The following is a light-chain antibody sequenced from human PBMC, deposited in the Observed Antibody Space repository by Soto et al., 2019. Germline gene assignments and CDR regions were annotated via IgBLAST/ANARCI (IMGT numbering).Light chain of an antibody. J-gene: IGKJ2*01. CDR2: AAS. V-gene: IGKV1-39*01. CDR3: QQTYSTPHT. Sequence: DIQMTQSPSSLSAYVGDRVTITCLASQTISNYLNWFQQTPGKAPKLLIYAASNLQSGVPSRFSGSGSGTEFTLTISRLQPEDLATYYCQQTYSTPHTFGQGTQLEIK. CDR1: QTISNY.